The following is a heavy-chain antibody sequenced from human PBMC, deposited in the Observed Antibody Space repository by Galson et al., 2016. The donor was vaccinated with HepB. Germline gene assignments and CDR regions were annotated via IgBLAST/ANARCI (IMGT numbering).Heavy chain of an antibody. CDR1: GLSVTNKH. D-gene: IGHD2-2*01. CDR3: ATENQLLFQGRFDY. CDR2: IDGGGST. J-gene: IGHJ4*02. Sequence: SLRLSCAGSGLSVTNKHMNWVRQAPGKGLEWVSFIDGGGSTYYADPVRGRFTISRHNSENTLYLQMNSLRTEDTAVYYCATENQLLFQGRFDYWGQGILVAVSS. V-gene: IGHV3-53*04.